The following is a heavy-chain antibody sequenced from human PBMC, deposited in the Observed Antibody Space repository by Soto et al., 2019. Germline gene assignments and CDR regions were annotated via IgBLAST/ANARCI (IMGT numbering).Heavy chain of an antibody. CDR2: VKPDGSDK. D-gene: IGHD2-8*02. Sequence: GGSLRLSCAASGFTFGAFWMSWVRQAPGKGLEWVANVKPDGSDKYYVDSVKGRFTISRDNAKDSLYLQLSSLRAEDTAVYYCATETYWSFDHWGQGALVTVSS. CDR3: ATETYWSFDH. CDR1: GFTFGAFW. V-gene: IGHV3-7*01. J-gene: IGHJ4*02.